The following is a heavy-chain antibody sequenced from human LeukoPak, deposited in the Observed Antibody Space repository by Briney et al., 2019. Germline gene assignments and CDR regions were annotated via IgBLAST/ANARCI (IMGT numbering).Heavy chain of an antibody. D-gene: IGHD1-14*01. CDR2: IIPIFGTA. CDR3: ARDSRRRRGNCFDL. Sequence: SVKVSCTASGGTFSSYAISWVRQAPGQGPEWMGGIIPIFGTANYAQKFQGRFTITADESTNTAYVQLSSLRSEDAAVYLCARDSRRRRGNCFDLWGQGTLVTVSS. J-gene: IGHJ5*02. CDR1: GGTFSSYA. V-gene: IGHV1-69*13.